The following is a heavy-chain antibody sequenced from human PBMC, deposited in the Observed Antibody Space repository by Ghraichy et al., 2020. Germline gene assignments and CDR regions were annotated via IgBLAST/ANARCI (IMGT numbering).Heavy chain of an antibody. CDR3: ARFLGGYYYYGMDV. CDR1: GFTFSSYW. D-gene: IGHD3-16*01. J-gene: IGHJ6*02. V-gene: IGHV3-7*01. CDR2: IKQDGSEK. Sequence: GGSLRLSCAASGFTFSSYWMSWVRQAPGKGLEWVANIKQDGSEKYYVDSVKGRFTISRGNAKNSLYLQMNSLRAEDTAVYYCARFLGGYYYYGMDVWGQGTTVTVSS.